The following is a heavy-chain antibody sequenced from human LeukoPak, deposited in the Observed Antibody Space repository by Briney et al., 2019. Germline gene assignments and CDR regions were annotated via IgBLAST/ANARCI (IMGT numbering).Heavy chain of an antibody. CDR2: ISGSGGST. V-gene: IGHV3-23*01. Sequence: GGSLRLSCAASGFTVSSNYMSWVRQAPGKGLEWVSAISGSGGSTYYADSVKGRFTISRDNSKNTLYLQMNSLRAEDTAVYYCAKGDQVLSSNYFDYWGQGTLVTVSS. D-gene: IGHD2-2*01. CDR3: AKGDQVLSSNYFDY. J-gene: IGHJ4*02. CDR1: GFTVSSNY.